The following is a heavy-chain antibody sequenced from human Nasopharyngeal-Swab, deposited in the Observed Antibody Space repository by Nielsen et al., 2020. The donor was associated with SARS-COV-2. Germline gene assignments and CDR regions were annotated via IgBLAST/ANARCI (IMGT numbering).Heavy chain of an antibody. CDR3: ARANPSYGMDV. V-gene: IGHV3-53*01. Sequence: GESLKISCAASGFTVSSNYMSWVRQAPGKGLDWVSVIYSGGSTYYADSVKGRFTISRDNSKNTLYLQMNSLRAEDTAVYYCARANPSYGMDVWGQGTTVTVSS. J-gene: IGHJ6*02. CDR2: IYSGGST. CDR1: GFTVSSNY.